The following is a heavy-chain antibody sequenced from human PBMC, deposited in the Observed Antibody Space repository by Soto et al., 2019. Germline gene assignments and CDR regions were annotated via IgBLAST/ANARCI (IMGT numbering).Heavy chain of an antibody. CDR3: ARNPKNYDILTGYYIHYYGMDV. CDR1: GYTFTGYY. CDR2: INPNSGGT. Sequence: ASVKVSCKASGYTFTGYYMLWVRQAPGQGLEWMGWINPNSGGTNYAQKFQGWVTMTRDTSISTAYMELSRLRSDDTAVYYCARNPKNYDILTGYYIHYYGMDVWGQVTTVTVSS. D-gene: IGHD3-9*01. V-gene: IGHV1-2*04. J-gene: IGHJ6*02.